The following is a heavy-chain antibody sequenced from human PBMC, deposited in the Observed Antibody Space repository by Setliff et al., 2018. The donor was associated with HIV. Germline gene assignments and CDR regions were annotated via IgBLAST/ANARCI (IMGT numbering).Heavy chain of an antibody. D-gene: IGHD3-10*01. CDR1: GYSFSDNW. Sequence: PGESLKISCKGFGYSFSDNWIGWVRQMPGKGLEWIGVIYPGDSDTRYSPSFQGQVTISADKSISTAYLQWSSLKASDTAMYYCARAGSFDPYYYMDVWGKGTTVTVSS. V-gene: IGHV5-51*01. CDR3: ARAGSFDPYYYMDV. CDR2: IYPGDSDT. J-gene: IGHJ6*03.